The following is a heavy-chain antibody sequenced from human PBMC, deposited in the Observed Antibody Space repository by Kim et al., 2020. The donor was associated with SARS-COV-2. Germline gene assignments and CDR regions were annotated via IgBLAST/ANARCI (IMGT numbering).Heavy chain of an antibody. J-gene: IGHJ6*02. Sequence: ASVKVSCKASGYGFCDFIIHWVRQAPGQGLEWMGWIDPKNGDTHYAQSFQGRVTMIRDTSVSTVYLDLDRLTSDDTAVYYCARDEVPTILGMEDVWGQGIAVTVSS. CDR2: IDPKNGDT. CDR1: GYGFCDFI. V-gene: IGHV1-2*02. CDR3: ARDEVPTILGMEDV. D-gene: IGHD3-3*02.